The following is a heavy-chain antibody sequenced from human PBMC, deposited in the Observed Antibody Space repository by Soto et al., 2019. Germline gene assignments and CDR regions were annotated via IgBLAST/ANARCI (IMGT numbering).Heavy chain of an antibody. Sequence: SVKVSCKASGGTFSSYAISWVRQAPGQGLEWMGGIIPIFGTANYAQKSQGRVTITADESTSTAYMELSSLRSEDTAVYYCAISGYCSGGSCTTDYWGQGTLVRVS. CDR1: GGTFSSYA. CDR2: IIPIFGTA. J-gene: IGHJ4*02. CDR3: AISGYCSGGSCTTDY. V-gene: IGHV1-69*13. D-gene: IGHD2-15*01.